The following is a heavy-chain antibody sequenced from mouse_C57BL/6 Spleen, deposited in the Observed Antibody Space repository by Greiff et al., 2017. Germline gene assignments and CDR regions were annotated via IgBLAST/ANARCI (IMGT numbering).Heavy chain of an antibody. CDR2: ISSCSSTI. CDR1: GFTFSDYG. V-gene: IGHV5-17*01. CDR3: ARGAAMDD. J-gene: IGHJ4*01. Sequence: EVHLVEPGGGLVKPGGSLKLSCAASGFTFSDYGMHWVRQAPEKGLEWVAYISSCSSTIYYADTVKGRFTISRDNANNTLFLQMTSLRSEDTAMYYCARGAAMDDWGQGTSVTVSS.